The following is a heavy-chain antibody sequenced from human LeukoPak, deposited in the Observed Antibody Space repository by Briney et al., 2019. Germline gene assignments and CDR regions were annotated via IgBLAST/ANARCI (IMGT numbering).Heavy chain of an antibody. Sequence: SGPTLVKPTQTLTLTCTFSGFSLSTSGVGVGWVRQPPGKALEWLALIYSNDDKRYSPSLKTRLTITKDTSKNQVVLTMTNMVPVDKATYSCAHSVIVGSTLGYFDYWGQGTLVTVSS. CDR1: GFSLSTSGVG. D-gene: IGHD1-26*01. J-gene: IGHJ4*02. V-gene: IGHV2-5*01. CDR2: IYSNDDK. CDR3: AHSVIVGSTLGYFDY.